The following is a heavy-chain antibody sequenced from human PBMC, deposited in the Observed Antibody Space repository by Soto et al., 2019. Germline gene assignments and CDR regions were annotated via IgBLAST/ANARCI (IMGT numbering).Heavy chain of an antibody. CDR1: GFTFSSYD. CDR3: ARTLGYCSGGSCYGHEYYFDY. V-gene: IGHV3-13*01. Sequence: GGSLRLSCAASGFTFSSYDMHWVRQATGKGLEWVSAIGTAGDTYYPGSVKGRFTISRENAKNSLYLQMNSLRAGDTAVNYCARTLGYCSGGSCYGHEYYFDYWGQGTLVTVSS. CDR2: IGTAGDT. J-gene: IGHJ4*02. D-gene: IGHD2-15*01.